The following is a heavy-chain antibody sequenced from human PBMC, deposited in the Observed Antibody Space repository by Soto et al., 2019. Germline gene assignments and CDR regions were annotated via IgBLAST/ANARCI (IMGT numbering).Heavy chain of an antibody. CDR1: GFAFSSYW. D-gene: IGHD5-12*01. V-gene: IGHV3-74*01. CDR3: VSGPTLDS. Sequence: EVQLVESGGGLVQPGGSLRLSCAASGFAFSSYWMHWVRQAPGKGLVWVSRINSDGTNTTYVDSLKGRVTISRDNATNTLYLRMNSLSAEGTAVYYCVSGPTLDSGGQGTLVTVSS. J-gene: IGHJ4*02. CDR2: INSDGTNT.